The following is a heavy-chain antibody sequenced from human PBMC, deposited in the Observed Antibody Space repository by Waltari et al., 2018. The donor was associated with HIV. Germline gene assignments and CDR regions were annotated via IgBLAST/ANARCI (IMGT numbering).Heavy chain of an antibody. Sequence: VQLQESGPGLVKPSETLSLTCTASGGSISSYYWSRLRPPPEKGLEWIGYIYSTGSANYNPSLKTRVNMSVDTSKNQFSLNLTSVTAADTAVYYCARVPGFSSGVFEYWGQGTLVTVSS. D-gene: IGHD6-19*01. CDR3: ARVPGFSSGVFEY. V-gene: IGHV4-59*13. CDR1: GGSISSYY. CDR2: IYSTGSA. J-gene: IGHJ4*02.